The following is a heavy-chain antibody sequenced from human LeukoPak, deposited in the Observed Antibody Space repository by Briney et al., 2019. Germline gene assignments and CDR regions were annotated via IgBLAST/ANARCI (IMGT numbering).Heavy chain of an antibody. Sequence: GGSLRLSCAASGFTFNNYCMNWVRQAPGKGLEWVSSISSSSNYIYYADSVKGRFTISRDNAKNLLYLQMNSLRAEDTAVYYCARDLTDDFWSGYHFDYWGQGTLATVSS. CDR2: ISSSSNYI. J-gene: IGHJ4*02. CDR3: ARDLTDDFWSGYHFDY. CDR1: GFTFNNYC. V-gene: IGHV3-21*01. D-gene: IGHD3-3*01.